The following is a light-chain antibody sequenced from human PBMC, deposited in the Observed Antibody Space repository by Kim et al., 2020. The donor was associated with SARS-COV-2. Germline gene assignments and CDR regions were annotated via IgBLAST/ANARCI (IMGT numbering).Light chain of an antibody. CDR3: CSYAASYTLV. CDR2: DVN. Sequence: GLACTTSCPATSSDVGGHNYVSWYQQHPVKGPQLMIYDVNKRPAGVPDRFSGSKSGNTASLTISGLQAEDEADYYCCSYAASYTLVFGGGTQLTVL. CDR1: SSDVGGHNY. V-gene: IGLV2-11*01. J-gene: IGLJ3*02.